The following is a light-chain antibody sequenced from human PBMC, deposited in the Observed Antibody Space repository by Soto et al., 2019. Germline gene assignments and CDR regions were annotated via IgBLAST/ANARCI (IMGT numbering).Light chain of an antibody. V-gene: IGKV3-15*01. CDR1: QSVSNN. CDR2: GAS. Sequence: EIVMTQSPATLSVSPGERATLSCRASQSVSNNLAWYQQKPGQAPRLLIYGASTRATGIPARFSGSGSGTEFTLTVSSLQSEDFATYYCQQYENLPTFGQGTRLEIK. CDR3: QQYENLPT. J-gene: IGKJ5*01.